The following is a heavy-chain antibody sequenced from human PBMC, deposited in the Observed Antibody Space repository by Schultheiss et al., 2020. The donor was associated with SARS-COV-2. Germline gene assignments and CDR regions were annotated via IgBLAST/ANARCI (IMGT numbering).Heavy chain of an antibody. CDR2: INPKTGAT. J-gene: IGHJ6*02. D-gene: IGHD5-18*01. CDR3: ARDVGYRNGDYYYALDV. CDR1: GYTFTDYY. Sequence: ASVKVSCKTSGYTFTDYYMHWVRRAPGQGLEWVGRINPKTGATNYAQKFQARVTMTRETSITTAYMELSGLRSDDTAVYYCARDVGYRNGDYYYALDVWGQGTTVTVSS. V-gene: IGHV1-2*06.